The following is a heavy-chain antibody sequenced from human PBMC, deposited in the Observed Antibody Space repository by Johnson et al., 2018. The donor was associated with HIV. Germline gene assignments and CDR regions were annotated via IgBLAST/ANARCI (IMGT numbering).Heavy chain of an antibody. D-gene: IGHD4-23*01. CDR1: GFTFSSYA. CDR2: IYYDGTNK. CDR3: AKARSLLDYGGFDAFDI. Sequence: VQLVGSGGGVVQPGRSLRLSCAASGFTFSSYAMHWVRQAPGKGLEWVAIIYYDGTNKYYADSVTGRFTISRDNSKNTLSLQMISLRAEDTAMYYCAKARSLLDYGGFDAFDIWGQGTLVIVSS. V-gene: IGHV3-33*06. J-gene: IGHJ3*02.